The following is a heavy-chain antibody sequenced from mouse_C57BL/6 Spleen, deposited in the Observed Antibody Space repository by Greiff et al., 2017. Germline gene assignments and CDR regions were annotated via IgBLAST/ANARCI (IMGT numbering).Heavy chain of an antibody. Sequence: QVQLQQSGAELVKPGASVKLSCKASGYTFTSYWMHWVKQRPGQGLEWLGMIHPNSGSTNYNEKFTSKATLTVDKSSSTAYMQLSSLTSEDSAVYYCARAGDGDYYFDYWGQGTTLTVSS. CDR3: ARAGDGDYYFDY. CDR1: GYTFTSYW. J-gene: IGHJ2*01. CDR2: IHPNSGST. V-gene: IGHV1-64*01. D-gene: IGHD2-13*01.